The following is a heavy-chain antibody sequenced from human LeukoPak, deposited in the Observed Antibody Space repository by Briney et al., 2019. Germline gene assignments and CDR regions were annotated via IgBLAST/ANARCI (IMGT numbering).Heavy chain of an antibody. D-gene: IGHD3-9*01. CDR2: ISSSSSYI. CDR1: GFTFSSYS. J-gene: IGHJ5*02. CDR3: ARAKNDILTGYYKRTRFDP. V-gene: IGHV3-21*01. Sequence: GVSLRLSCAASGFTFSSYSMNWVRQAPGKGLEWVSSISSSSSYIYYADSVKGRFTISRDNAKNSLYLQMNSLRAEDTAVYYCARAKNDILTGYYKRTRFDPWGQGTLVTVSS.